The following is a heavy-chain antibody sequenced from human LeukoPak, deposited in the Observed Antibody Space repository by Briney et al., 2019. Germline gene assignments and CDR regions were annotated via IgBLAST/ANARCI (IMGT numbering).Heavy chain of an antibody. CDR1: GFTFSSYA. J-gene: IGHJ5*02. CDR2: ISGSGGRT. V-gene: IGHV3-23*01. CDR3: AKHAIPRIPGTDNLFAP. Sequence: GGSLRLSCAASGFTFSSYAMSWVRQAPGKGLEWVAAISGSGGRTNYADSMKGRFTLSRANSKNTLYLQMNSVRPEDTAVYYCAKHAIPRIPGTDNLFAPWGEGTLLTVSS. D-gene: IGHD1-20*01.